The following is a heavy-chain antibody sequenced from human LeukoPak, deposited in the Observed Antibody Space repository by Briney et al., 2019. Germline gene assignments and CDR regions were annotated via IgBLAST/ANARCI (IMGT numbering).Heavy chain of an antibody. J-gene: IGHJ4*02. V-gene: IGHV4-39*07. CDR3: AREGYWGFGGFDY. Sequence: NPSETLSLTCTVSGGSISSSSYYWVWIRRPPGKGLQWIGNIYYSGSTYYNPSLKSRVTISVDTSKNQFSLKLSSVTAADTAVYYCAREGYWGFGGFDYWGQGTLVTVSS. CDR2: IYYSGST. CDR1: GGSISSSSYY. D-gene: IGHD7-27*01.